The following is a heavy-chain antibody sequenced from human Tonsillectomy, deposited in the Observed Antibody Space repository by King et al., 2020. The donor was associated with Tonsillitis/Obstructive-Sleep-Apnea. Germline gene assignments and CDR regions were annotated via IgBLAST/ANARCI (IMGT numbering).Heavy chain of an antibody. D-gene: IGHD3-3*01. CDR2: IYYSGST. V-gene: IGHV4-59*01. J-gene: IGHJ3*02. CDR1: GGSISSYY. CDR3: AREQPDFWSGYSPAYAFDI. Sequence: HVQLQESGPGLVKPSETLSLTCTVSGGSISSYYWSWIRQPPGKGLEWIGYIYYSGSTNYNPSLKSRVTISVDTSKNQFSLKLSSVTAADTAVYYCAREQPDFWSGYSPAYAFDIWGQGTMVTVSS.